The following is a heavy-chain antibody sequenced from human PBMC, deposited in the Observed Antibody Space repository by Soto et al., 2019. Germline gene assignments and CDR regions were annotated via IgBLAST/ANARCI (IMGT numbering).Heavy chain of an antibody. CDR3: AINADV. V-gene: IGHV4-59*08. Sequence: PSETLSLTCTVSGASVSGHFLSWIRQPPGKGLEWITYIYNSGSSYNPSLKSRVTISVNTSKNQLSLKLSSVIAADSAVYYCAINADVGGQGTTVTVSS. J-gene: IGHJ6*02. CDR1: GASVSGHF. CDR2: IYNSGS.